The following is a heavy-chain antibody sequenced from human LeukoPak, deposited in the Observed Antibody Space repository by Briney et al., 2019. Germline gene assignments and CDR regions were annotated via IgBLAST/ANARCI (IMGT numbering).Heavy chain of an antibody. D-gene: IGHD3-10*01. CDR1: GVSISYYY. Sequence: SETLSLTCTVSGVSISYYYWSWIRQPPGKGREWIGHIYYSGSTNHNPSLKSRVTISLDTSKNQFSLMLSSVTAADTAVYYCANRRGDWYFDLWGRGTLVTVSS. V-gene: IGHV4-59*01. CDR3: ANRRGDWYFDL. J-gene: IGHJ2*01. CDR2: IYYSGST.